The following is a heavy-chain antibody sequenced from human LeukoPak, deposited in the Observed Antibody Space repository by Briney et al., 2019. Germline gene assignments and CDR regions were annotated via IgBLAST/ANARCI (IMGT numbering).Heavy chain of an antibody. V-gene: IGHV3-21*01. CDR1: GFTFSHYG. CDR2: TSSSSSYI. J-gene: IGHJ4*02. D-gene: IGHD3-22*01. Sequence: KPGGSLRLSCAASGFTFSHYGMHWVRQAPGKGLEWVSSTSSSSSYIYYADSVKGRFTISRDNAKNSLYLQMNSLRAEDTAVYYCARDPSNYYDSSGYYFDYWGQGTLVTVSS. CDR3: ARDPSNYYDSSGYYFDY.